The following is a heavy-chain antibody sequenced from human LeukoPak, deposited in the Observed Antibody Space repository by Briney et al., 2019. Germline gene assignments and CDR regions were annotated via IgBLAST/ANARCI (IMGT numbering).Heavy chain of an antibody. V-gene: IGHV5-51*01. J-gene: IGHJ4*02. CDR1: GYSFTTYW. D-gene: IGHD6-13*01. CDR3: ARQGYSSSWYKPTSPFDY. CDR2: IYPGDSDT. Sequence: KSGESLKISCKGSGYSFTTYWIAWVRQMPGKGLEWMGIIYPGDSDTRYSPSFQGQVTISADKSISTAYLQWSSLKASDTAMYYCARQGYSSSWYKPTSPFDYWGQGTLVTVSS.